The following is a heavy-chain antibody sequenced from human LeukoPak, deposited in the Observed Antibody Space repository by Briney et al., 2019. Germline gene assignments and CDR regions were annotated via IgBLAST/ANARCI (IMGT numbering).Heavy chain of an antibody. J-gene: IGHJ2*01. V-gene: IGHV3-9*01. D-gene: IGHD1-1*01. CDR1: GFTFDDYA. CDR2: ISWISGSI. Sequence: GRSLRFSCAASGFTFDDYAMHWVRQAPGKGLEWVSGISWISGSIGYADSVKGRFTISRDNAKNSLYLQMNSLRAEDTALYYCAKGGTIYWYFDLWGRGTLVTVSS. CDR3: AKGGTIYWYFDL.